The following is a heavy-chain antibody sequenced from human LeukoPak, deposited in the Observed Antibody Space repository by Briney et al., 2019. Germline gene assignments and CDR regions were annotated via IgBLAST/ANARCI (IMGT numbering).Heavy chain of an antibody. Sequence: GESLKISCKGSGYSFTSYWIGWVRQMPGKGLEWMGIIYPGDSDTRYSPSFQGQVTISADKSISTPYLQRSSLKASDTAMYSCARPRYCSSTSCSGYFDYWGQGTLVTVSS. J-gene: IGHJ4*02. CDR3: ARPRYCSSTSCSGYFDY. CDR1: GYSFTSYW. CDR2: IYPGDSDT. V-gene: IGHV5-51*01. D-gene: IGHD2-2*01.